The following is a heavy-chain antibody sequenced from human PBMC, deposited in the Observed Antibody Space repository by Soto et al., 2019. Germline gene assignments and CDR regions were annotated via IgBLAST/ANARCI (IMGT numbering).Heavy chain of an antibody. D-gene: IGHD4-17*01. J-gene: IGHJ4*02. V-gene: IGHV3-23*01. CDR2: ISGSGGST. CDR3: AKDYGDYEDYFDY. Sequence: GGSLRFSCAASGFTFSSYAMSWVRQAPGKGLEWVSAISGSGGSTYYADSVKGRFTISRDNSKNTLYLQMNSLRAEDTAVYYCAKDYGDYEDYFDYWGQGTLVTVSS. CDR1: GFTFSSYA.